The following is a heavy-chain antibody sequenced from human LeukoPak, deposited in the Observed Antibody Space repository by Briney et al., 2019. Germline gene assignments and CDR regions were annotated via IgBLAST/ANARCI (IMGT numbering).Heavy chain of an antibody. CDR2: LNFDGSDT. V-gene: IGHV3-74*01. D-gene: IGHD3-9*01. J-gene: IGHJ6*03. Sequence: GGSLRLSCAASGFTFSSYWMSWVRQAPGKGLVWVSRLNFDGSDTSYADSVKGRFTISRDNAKNTLYLQMNSLRAEDTAVYYCAKQFDWLPRGYYYYYMDVWGKGTTATVSS. CDR1: GFTFSSYW. CDR3: AKQFDWLPRGYYYYYMDV.